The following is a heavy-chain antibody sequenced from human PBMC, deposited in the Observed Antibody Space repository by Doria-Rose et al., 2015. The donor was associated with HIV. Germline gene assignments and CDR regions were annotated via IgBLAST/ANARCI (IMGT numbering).Heavy chain of an antibody. CDR2: INHSGST. D-gene: IGHD1-1*01. Sequence: QVQLQQWGAGLVKPSETLSLTCAVFGGSFSGYYWSWIRQPPGKGLERTGEINHSGSTNYKTSLQSRVTISLDTSKNLFSLKLSSVTAADTAVYYCARGLLRGGWNDVDYYYGMDVWGQGTTVTVSS. J-gene: IGHJ6*02. CDR3: ARGLLRGGWNDVDYYYGMDV. V-gene: IGHV4-34*01. CDR1: GGSFSGYY.